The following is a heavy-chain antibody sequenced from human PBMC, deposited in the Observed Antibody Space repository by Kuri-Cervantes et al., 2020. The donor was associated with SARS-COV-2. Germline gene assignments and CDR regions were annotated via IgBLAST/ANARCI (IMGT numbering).Heavy chain of an antibody. J-gene: IGHJ6*02. CDR3: ARGGGDSSSWYSLYYYYGMDV. V-gene: IGHV5-51*01. CDR1: GYSFSSYW. Sequence: GGSLKISCKGSGYSFSSYWIGLVRQMPGKGLEWMGIIYPGDSETRYSPSFQGQVTIPAEKFISTAFLQWCSLKASDTAMYYCARGGGDSSSWYSLYYYYGMDVWGQGTTVTVSS. CDR2: IYPGDSET. D-gene: IGHD6-13*01.